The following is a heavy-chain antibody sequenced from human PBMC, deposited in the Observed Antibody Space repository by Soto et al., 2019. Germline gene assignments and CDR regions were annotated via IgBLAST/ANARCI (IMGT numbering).Heavy chain of an antibody. V-gene: IGHV1-3*01. D-gene: IGHD3-3*01. Sequence: ASVKVSCKASGYTFTSYAMHWVRQAPGQRLEWMGWINAGNGNTKYSQKLQGRVTITRDTSASTAYVELSSLRSEDTAVYYCARGAIILRFLEWLDYWGQGTLVTVSS. CDR2: INAGNGNT. CDR3: ARGAIILRFLEWLDY. CDR1: GYTFTSYA. J-gene: IGHJ4*02.